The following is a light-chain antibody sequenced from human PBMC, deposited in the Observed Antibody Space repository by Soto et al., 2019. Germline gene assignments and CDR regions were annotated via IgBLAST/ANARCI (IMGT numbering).Light chain of an antibody. CDR1: QSINYW. V-gene: IGKV1-5*03. CDR3: QNQEYA. CDR2: QAS. J-gene: IGKJ2*01. Sequence: DIQMTQSPSTLSASVGDRVTITCRASQSINYWLAWYQQKPGKAPKLLIHQASTLQSGVPSRFSGSGSGTEFTLTISSLQPDDFATYFCQNQEYAFGQGTRLEIK.